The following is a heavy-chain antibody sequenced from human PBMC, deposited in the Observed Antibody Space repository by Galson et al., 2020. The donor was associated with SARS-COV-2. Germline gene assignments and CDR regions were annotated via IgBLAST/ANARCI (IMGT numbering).Heavy chain of an antibody. CDR2: IYYSGNT. J-gene: IGHJ6*02. V-gene: IGHV4-59*01. CDR1: GGSISSYY. Sequence: SETLSLTCTVSGGSISSYYWSWIRQPPGKGLEWIGYIYYSGNTNYNPSLKSRVTISVDTSKNQFSLKLSSVTAADTAVDYCARDVMVGAPLYYYYGMDVWGQGTTVTVSS. D-gene: IGHD1-26*01. CDR3: ARDVMVGAPLYYYYGMDV.